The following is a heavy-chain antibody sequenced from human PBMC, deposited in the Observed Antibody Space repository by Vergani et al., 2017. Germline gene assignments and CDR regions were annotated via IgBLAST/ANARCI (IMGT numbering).Heavy chain of an antibody. CDR2: IYYSGST. CDR1: GGSISSSSYY. CDR3: ARXPYYDFWSGYSNYWYFDL. D-gene: IGHD3-3*01. Sequence: QLQLQESGPGLVKPSETLSLTCTVSGGSISSSSYYWGWIRQPPGKGLEWIGSIYYSGSTYYNPSLKSRVTISVDTSKNQFSLKLSSVTAADTAVYYCARXPYYDFWSGYSNYWYFDLWGRGTLVTVSS. V-gene: IGHV4-39*01. J-gene: IGHJ2*01.